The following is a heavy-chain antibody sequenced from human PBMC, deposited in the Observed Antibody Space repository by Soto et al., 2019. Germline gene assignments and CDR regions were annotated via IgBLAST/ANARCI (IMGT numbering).Heavy chain of an antibody. V-gene: IGHV4-34*01. D-gene: IGHD2-2*01. CDR2: INHSGST. CDR3: ASGVPAAIRGNWFDP. Sequence: SETLSLTCAVYGGSFSGYYWSWIRQPPGKGLEWIGEINHSGSTNYNPSLKSRVTISVDTSKNQFSLKLSPVTAADTAVYYCASGVPAAIRGNWFDPWGQGTLVTVSS. J-gene: IGHJ5*02. CDR1: GGSFSGYY.